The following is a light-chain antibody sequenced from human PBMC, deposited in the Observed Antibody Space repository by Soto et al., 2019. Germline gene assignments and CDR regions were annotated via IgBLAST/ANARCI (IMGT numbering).Light chain of an antibody. CDR3: AAWDDNLEGVL. CDR2: EVS. V-gene: IGLV2-14*01. J-gene: IGLJ2*01. CDR1: SSDVGGYNY. Sequence: QSALTQPASVSGSPGQSITISCTGSSSDVGGYNYVSWYQHHPGKPPKLMISEVSNRPSGVSNRFSGSKSGNTASLTISGLQAEDEADYYCAAWDDNLEGVLFGGGTKVTVL.